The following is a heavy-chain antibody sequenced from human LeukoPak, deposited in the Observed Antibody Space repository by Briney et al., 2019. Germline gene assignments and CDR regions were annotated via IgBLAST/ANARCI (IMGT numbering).Heavy chain of an antibody. CDR1: GFAVSSNY. D-gene: IGHD3-3*01. Sequence: PGGSLRLSCAASGFAVSSNYMSWARQAPGKGLEWVSVIYSGGSTYYADSVKGRFTISRDNSKNTLYLQMNSLRAEDTAVYYCARGYYDFWSGHKTNWFDPWGQGTLVTVSS. V-gene: IGHV3-53*01. CDR2: IYSGGST. CDR3: ARGYYDFWSGHKTNWFDP. J-gene: IGHJ5*02.